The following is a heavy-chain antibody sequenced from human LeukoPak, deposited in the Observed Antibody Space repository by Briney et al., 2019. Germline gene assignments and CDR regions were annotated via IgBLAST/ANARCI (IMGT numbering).Heavy chain of an antibody. D-gene: IGHD5-12*01. V-gene: IGHV1-2*02. J-gene: IGHJ3*02. Sequence: ASVKVSCKASGYTFTGYYMHWVRQAPGQGLEWMGWINPNSGGTNSAQKFLGRVTMTRDTSISTAYMELSRLRSDDTAVYYCARLRRGSTPRWAFDIWGQGTMVTVSS. CDR2: INPNSGGT. CDR1: GYTFTGYY. CDR3: ARLRRGSTPRWAFDI.